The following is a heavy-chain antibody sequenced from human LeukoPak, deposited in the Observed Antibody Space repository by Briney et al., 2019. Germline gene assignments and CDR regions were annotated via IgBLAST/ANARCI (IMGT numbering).Heavy chain of an antibody. D-gene: IGHD2/OR15-2a*01. V-gene: IGHV3-48*04. CDR1: GFTSSSYS. CDR3: ARDFYDGFALGY. Sequence: PGGSLRLSCAASGFTSSSYSMNWVRQAPGKGLEWVSYISSSSSTIYYTDSVKGRFTISRDNARNSLYLQMDNLRAEDTGVYYCARDFYDGFALGYWGQGTLVTVSS. CDR2: ISSSSSTI. J-gene: IGHJ4*02.